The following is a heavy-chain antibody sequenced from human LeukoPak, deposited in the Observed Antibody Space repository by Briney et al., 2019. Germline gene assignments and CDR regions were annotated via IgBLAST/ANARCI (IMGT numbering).Heavy chain of an antibody. D-gene: IGHD3-9*01. CDR2: TYYRSKWYN. Sequence: SQTLSLTCAISGDSVSSNSAAWNWIRQSPSRGLEWLGRTYYRSKWYNDYAVSVKSRITISPDTSKNQFSLQLNSVTPEDTAVYYCARAGDLDWLLGWFDPWGQGTLVTVSS. CDR1: GDSVSSNSAA. CDR3: ARAGDLDWLLGWFDP. J-gene: IGHJ5*02. V-gene: IGHV6-1*01.